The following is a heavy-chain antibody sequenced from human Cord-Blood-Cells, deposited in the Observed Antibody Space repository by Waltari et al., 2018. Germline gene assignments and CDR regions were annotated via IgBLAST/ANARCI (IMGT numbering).Heavy chain of an antibody. CDR3: ARSMAEDFWSGYYKGAFDI. V-gene: IGHV1-69*01. Sequence: QVQLVQSGAEVKKPGSSVKVSCKASGGTFSSYAISWVRQAPGQGLEWMGGCIPIFGTANYAQKFQGRVTITADESMSTAYMELSSLRSEDTAVYYCARSMAEDFWSGYYKGAFDIWGQGTMVTVSS. CDR1: GGTFSSYA. D-gene: IGHD3-3*01. J-gene: IGHJ3*02. CDR2: CIPIFGTA.